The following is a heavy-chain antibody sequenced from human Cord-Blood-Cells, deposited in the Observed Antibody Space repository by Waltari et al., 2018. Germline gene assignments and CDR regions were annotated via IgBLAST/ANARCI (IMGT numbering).Heavy chain of an antibody. CDR2: INHSGTA. CDR1: GYSISSGYY. Sequence: QVQLQESGPGLVKPSETLSLTCAVSGYSISSGYYWGWIRQPPGKGLEWIGCINHSGTAGYQRTLKSRVTTSVGTSKQRFFLKLSSVTAADTAVYYCARDWGWKGVWNYGMDVWGQGTTVTVSS. V-gene: IGHV4-38-2*02. CDR3: ARDWGWKGVWNYGMDV. J-gene: IGHJ6*02. D-gene: IGHD3-16*01.